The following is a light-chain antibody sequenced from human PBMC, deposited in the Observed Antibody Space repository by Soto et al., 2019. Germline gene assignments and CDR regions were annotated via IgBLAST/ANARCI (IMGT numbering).Light chain of an antibody. CDR1: QSISSW. Sequence: DIQMTQSPSTLSASVGDRFTITCLAIQSISSWLAWYEQKPGKAPKLLIYKASSLESGVPSRFRGSGSGTEFTLTISSLQPDDFATYYCQQYNSFPWTFGQGTKVDIK. J-gene: IGKJ1*01. CDR3: QQYNSFPWT. V-gene: IGKV1-5*03. CDR2: KAS.